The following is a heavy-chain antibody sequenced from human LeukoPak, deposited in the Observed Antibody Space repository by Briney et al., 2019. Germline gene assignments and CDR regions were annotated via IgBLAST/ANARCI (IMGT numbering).Heavy chain of an antibody. D-gene: IGHD6-19*01. V-gene: IGHV4-4*02. CDR3: ARVSRDSSGWYGPYYYMDV. CDR2: IYHSGST. J-gene: IGHJ6*03. Sequence: PSETLSLTCAVSGGSISSSNWWSWVRQPPGKGLEWIGEIYHSGSTNYNPSLKRRVTISVDKSKNQFSLNLSSVTAADTAVYYCARVSRDSSGWYGPYYYMDVWGKGTTVTVSS. CDR1: GGSISSSNW.